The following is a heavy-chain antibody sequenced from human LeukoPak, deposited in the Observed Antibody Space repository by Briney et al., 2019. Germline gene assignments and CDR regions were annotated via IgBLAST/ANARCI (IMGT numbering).Heavy chain of an antibody. Sequence: GGSLRLSCAASGFSFSSSAMSWVRQAPGKGLEWVSVISGNGGRTYYADSVKGRFTISRDNSKNTLYLQMNSLRAEDTAVYYCWKARGLETVLVGFDNWGQGTLVTVSS. D-gene: IGHD3-3*01. J-gene: IGHJ5*02. CDR2: ISGNGGRT. CDR1: GFSFSSSA. CDR3: WKARGLETVLVGFDN. V-gene: IGHV3-23*01.